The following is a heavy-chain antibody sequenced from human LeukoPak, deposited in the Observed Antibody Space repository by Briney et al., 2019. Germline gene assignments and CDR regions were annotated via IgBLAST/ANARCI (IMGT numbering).Heavy chain of an antibody. CDR2: ISGSGGST. Sequence: PGGSLRLSCTASGFTFSSYAMSWVRQAPGKGLEWVSAISGSGGSTYYADSVKGWFTISRDNSKNTLYLQMNSLRAEDTAVYYCAKPVHYYDSRGYFDYWGQGTLVTVSS. D-gene: IGHD3-22*01. V-gene: IGHV3-23*01. CDR3: AKPVHYYDSRGYFDY. CDR1: GFTFSSYA. J-gene: IGHJ4*02.